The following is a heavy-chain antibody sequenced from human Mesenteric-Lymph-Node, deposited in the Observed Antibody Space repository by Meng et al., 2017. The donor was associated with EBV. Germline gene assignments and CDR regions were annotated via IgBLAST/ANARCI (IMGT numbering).Heavy chain of an antibody. Sequence: QLPLEESGPGLVKPSEPLSLTCTVSGGSISSSSYYWGWIRQPPGKGLEWIGSIYYSGSTYYNPSLKSRVTISVDTSKNQFSLKLSSVTAADTAVYYCARDLAGYGDYFLYWGQGTLVTVSS. D-gene: IGHD4-17*01. CDR2: IYYSGST. J-gene: IGHJ4*02. CDR1: GGSISSSSYY. CDR3: ARDLAGYGDYFLY. V-gene: IGHV4-39*07.